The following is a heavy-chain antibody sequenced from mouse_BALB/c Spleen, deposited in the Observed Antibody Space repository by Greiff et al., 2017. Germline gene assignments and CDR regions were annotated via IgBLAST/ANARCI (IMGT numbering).Heavy chain of an antibody. Sequence: VQLKESGAELVRSGASVKLSCTASGFNFTDYYMHWVKQRPEQGLEWIGWIDPENGDTEYAPKFQGKATMTADTSSNTAYLQLSSLTSEDTAVYYCKSTMIKGFAYWGQGTLVTVSA. CDR1: GFNFTDYY. D-gene: IGHD2-4*01. V-gene: IGHV14-4*02. CDR2: IDPENGDT. CDR3: KSTMIKGFAY. J-gene: IGHJ3*01.